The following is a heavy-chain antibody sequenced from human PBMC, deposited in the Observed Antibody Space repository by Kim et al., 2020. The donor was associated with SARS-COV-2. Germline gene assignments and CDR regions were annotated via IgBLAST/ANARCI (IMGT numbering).Heavy chain of an antibody. J-gene: IGHJ3*02. CDR2: IYYSGST. CDR1: GGSISSSSYY. Sequence: SETLSLTCTVSGGSISSSSYYWGWIRQPPGKGLEWIGSIYYSGSTYYNPSLKSRVTISVDTSKNQFSLKLSSVTAADTAVYYCARRPADYDILTGYSPLAFDIWGQGTMVTVSS. V-gene: IGHV4-39*01. D-gene: IGHD3-9*01. CDR3: ARRPADYDILTGYSPLAFDI.